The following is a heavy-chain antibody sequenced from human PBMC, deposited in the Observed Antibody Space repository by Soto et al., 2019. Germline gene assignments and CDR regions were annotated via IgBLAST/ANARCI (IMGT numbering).Heavy chain of an antibody. D-gene: IGHD5-18*01. CDR2: VSGSGGST. Sequence: EVQLLESGGGSVQPGGSLRLSCAASGFTFSSYAMSWVRQAPGKGREWVSGVSGSGGSTYCVDSVKGRFTISRDNSKNTLYLQMNSLRAEDTAVYYCAKDFGYNYGYDAFDIWGQGTMVTVSS. V-gene: IGHV3-23*01. CDR3: AKDFGYNYGYDAFDI. CDR1: GFTFSSYA. J-gene: IGHJ3*02.